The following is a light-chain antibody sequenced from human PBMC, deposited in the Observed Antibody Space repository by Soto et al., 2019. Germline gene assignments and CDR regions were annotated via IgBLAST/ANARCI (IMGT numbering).Light chain of an antibody. Sequence: QLVLTQPPSASGTPGQGVTISCSGSFSNIGSNTVNWYQQVPGTAPKLLIYSDTQGPSGVPERFSGSKSGTSASLAISGLQSEDEADYYCAAWDDNLNGPVFGGGTKVTVL. CDR2: SDT. CDR3: AAWDDNLNGPV. CDR1: FSNIGSNT. J-gene: IGLJ2*01. V-gene: IGLV1-44*01.